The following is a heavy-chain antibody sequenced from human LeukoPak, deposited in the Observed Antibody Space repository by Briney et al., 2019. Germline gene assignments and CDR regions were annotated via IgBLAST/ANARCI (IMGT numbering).Heavy chain of an antibody. D-gene: IGHD3-22*01. Sequence: SETLSLTCIVSGYSISNGYYWGWIRQPPGKGLEWIGSIYQSGSSYYNPPLKSRVTISVDTSKDQFSLKLSSVTAADTAVYYCARYGYSGFDPWGQGTLVTVSS. V-gene: IGHV4-38-2*02. J-gene: IGHJ5*02. CDR1: GYSISNGYY. CDR2: IYQSGSS. CDR3: ARYGYSGFDP.